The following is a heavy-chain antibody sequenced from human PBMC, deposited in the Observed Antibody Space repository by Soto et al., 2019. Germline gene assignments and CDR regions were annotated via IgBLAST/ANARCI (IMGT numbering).Heavy chain of an antibody. V-gene: IGHV4-4*02. J-gene: IGHJ4*02. CDR2: ISHTGTT. CDR1: GDSISGSQW. CDR3: ARVISSRDEHLDY. Sequence: AETLSLTCAVSGDSISGSQWWSWVRLPPGKGLEWIGEISHTGTTNYNPSLKSRVTMSVDKPKNQFSLNLTSVTAEDTAVYYCARVISSRDEHLDYWAPGTMVTVSS. D-gene: IGHD6-19*01.